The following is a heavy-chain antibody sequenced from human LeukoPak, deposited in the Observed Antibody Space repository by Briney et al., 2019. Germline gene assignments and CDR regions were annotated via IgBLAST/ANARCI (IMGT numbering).Heavy chain of an antibody. Sequence: ASVKVSCKASGYSFTRYYIHWVRQAPGQGLEWMGWINPNSGGTNYAQKFQGRVTMTTDTSMSTAYMELSRLTSDDTAVYYCARAGGRSWFDPWGQGTLVTVSS. CDR2: INPNSGGT. J-gene: IGHJ5*02. CDR1: GYSFTRYY. V-gene: IGHV1-2*02. CDR3: ARAGGRSWFDP.